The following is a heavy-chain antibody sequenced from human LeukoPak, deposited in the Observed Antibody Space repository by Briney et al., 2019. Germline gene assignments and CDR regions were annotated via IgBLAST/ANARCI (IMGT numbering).Heavy chain of an antibody. CDR3: ARLVVVAATQS. CDR2: ISSSGRTI. Sequence: PGGSLRLSCAASGFTFSSYEMNWVRQAPGKGLEWVSYISSSGRTIYYADSVKGRFTISRDNAKNSLYLQMNSLRAEDTAVYYCARLVVVAATQSWGQGTLVTVSS. D-gene: IGHD2-15*01. J-gene: IGHJ5*02. V-gene: IGHV3-48*03. CDR1: GFTFSSYE.